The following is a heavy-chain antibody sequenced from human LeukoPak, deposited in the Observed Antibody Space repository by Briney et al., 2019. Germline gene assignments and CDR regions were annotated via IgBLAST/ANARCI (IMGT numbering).Heavy chain of an antibody. Sequence: PGGSLRLSCAASGFTFSSYSMNWVRQAPGKGLEWVSYISSSSSTIYYADSVKGRFTISRDNAKNSLYLQMNSLRAEDTAVYYCARDGIAVAGESDYWGQGTLVTVSS. CDR3: ARDGIAVAGESDY. J-gene: IGHJ4*02. V-gene: IGHV3-48*01. CDR2: ISSSSSTI. CDR1: GFTFSSYS. D-gene: IGHD6-19*01.